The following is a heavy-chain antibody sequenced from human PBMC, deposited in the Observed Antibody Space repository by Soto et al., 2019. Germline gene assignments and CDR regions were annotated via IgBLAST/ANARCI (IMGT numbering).Heavy chain of an antibody. CDR2: TSTHIAHT. Sequence: QVQLVQSGAEVKKPGASVKVACKASGYIFTNYGITWVRQAPGHGLEWVGWTSTHIAHTYYAQNFQGRVIITTAPSTSTAYMELTGLRPDDAALYYCARVLIAERAYDYWGQGTLVTVSS. CDR3: ARVLIAERAYDY. V-gene: IGHV1-18*04. CDR1: GYIFTNYG. J-gene: IGHJ4*02. D-gene: IGHD3-16*02.